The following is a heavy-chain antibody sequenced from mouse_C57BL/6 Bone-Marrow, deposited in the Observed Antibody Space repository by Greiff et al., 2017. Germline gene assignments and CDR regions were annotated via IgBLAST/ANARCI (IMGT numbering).Heavy chain of an antibody. CDR2: ISSGSSTI. J-gene: IGHJ3*01. CDR3: ARPSEAWFAY. Sequence: DVMLVESGGGLVKPGGSLKLSCAASGFTFSDYGMHWVRQAPEKGLEWVAYISSGSSTIYYADTVKGRFTISRDNAKNTLFLQMTSLRSEDTAMYYCARPSEAWFAYWGQGTLVTVSA. V-gene: IGHV5-17*01. CDR1: GFTFSDYG.